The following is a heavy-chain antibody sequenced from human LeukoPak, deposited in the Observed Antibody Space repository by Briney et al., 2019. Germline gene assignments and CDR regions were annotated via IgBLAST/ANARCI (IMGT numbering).Heavy chain of an antibody. V-gene: IGHV1-18*01. J-gene: IGHJ4*02. CDR2: ISPYNGDT. CDR3: ARKLYDSSRYGQTYYFDY. D-gene: IGHD3-22*01. Sequence: EASVKVSCKASGYTFTSYGISWVRQAPGQGLEWMGRISPYNGDTDYAQKLQGRVTMTTDTSTSIAYMDLGSLRSDDTAVYYCARKLYDSSRYGQTYYFDYRGQGTLVTVSS. CDR1: GYTFTSYG.